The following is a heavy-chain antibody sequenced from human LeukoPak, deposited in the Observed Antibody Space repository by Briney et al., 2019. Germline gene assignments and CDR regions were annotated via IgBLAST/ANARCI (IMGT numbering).Heavy chain of an antibody. V-gene: IGHV4-59*12. J-gene: IGHJ4*02. CDR2: IYYSGST. CDR3: AREDRYCSGGSCYS. Sequence: SETLSLTCTVSGGSISPYYWSWIRQPPGKGLEWIGYIYYSGSTNYNPSLKSRVTISVDTSKNQFSLKLSSVTAADTAVYYCAREDRYCSGGSCYSWGQGTLVTVSS. D-gene: IGHD2-15*01. CDR1: GGSISPYY.